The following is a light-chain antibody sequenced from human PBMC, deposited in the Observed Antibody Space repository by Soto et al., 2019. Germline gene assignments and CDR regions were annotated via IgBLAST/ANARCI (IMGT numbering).Light chain of an antibody. CDR1: QSVSSW. V-gene: IGKV1-5*01. J-gene: IGKJ1*01. CDR2: EAS. Sequence: IQIPQSPSTLSASVRDRVTNTCRASQSVSSWVAWYQQKPGKAAKLLIYEASNLESGVPSRFSGSGSGTEFTLTISSLQPDDFATYYCQQYNKYSWTFGQETNVDIK. CDR3: QQYNKYSWT.